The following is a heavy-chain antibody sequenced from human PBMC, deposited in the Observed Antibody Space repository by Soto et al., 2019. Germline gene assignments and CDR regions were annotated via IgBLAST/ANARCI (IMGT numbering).Heavy chain of an antibody. CDR3: ARRDSGYDY. Sequence: SETLSLTCTVSGGSISSSSYYWGWIRQPPGKGLEWIGSIYYSGSTYYNPSLKSRVTISVDTSKNQFSLKLSSVTAADTAVYYCARRDSGYDYWGQGTLVTVSS. D-gene: IGHD5-12*01. V-gene: IGHV4-39*01. J-gene: IGHJ4*02. CDR2: IYYSGST. CDR1: GGSISSSSYY.